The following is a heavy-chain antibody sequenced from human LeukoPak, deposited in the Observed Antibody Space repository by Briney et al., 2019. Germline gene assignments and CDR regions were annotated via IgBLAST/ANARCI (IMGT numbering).Heavy chain of an antibody. J-gene: IGHJ4*02. CDR3: AKLILWFGEYQSDY. CDR1: GFTFSSYG. CDR2: ISYDGSNK. D-gene: IGHD3-10*01. V-gene: IGHV3-30*18. Sequence: GGSLRLSCAASGFTFSSYGMHWVRQAPGKGLEWVAVISYDGSNKYYADSVKGRFTISRDNSKNTLYQQMNSLRAEDTAVYYCAKLILWFGEYQSDYWGQGTLVTVSS.